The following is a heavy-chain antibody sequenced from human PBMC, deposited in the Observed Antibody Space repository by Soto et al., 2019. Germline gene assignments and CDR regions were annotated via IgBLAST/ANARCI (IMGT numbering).Heavy chain of an antibody. CDR3: AHPRGYGVFDAVDI. Sequence: GGSLRLSCAASGFIFSTYAMNWVRQAPGKGLECVSAISNTGGSTFYAESVRGRFTISRDNSINTLYLQMTSLRTEDTAVYYCAHPRGYGVFDAVDIWGQGTMVTVS. CDR2: ISNTGGST. CDR1: GFIFSTYA. V-gene: IGHV3-23*01. D-gene: IGHD4-17*01. J-gene: IGHJ3*02.